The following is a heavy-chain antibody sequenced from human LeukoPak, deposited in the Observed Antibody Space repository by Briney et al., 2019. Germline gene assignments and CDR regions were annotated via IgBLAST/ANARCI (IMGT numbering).Heavy chain of an antibody. CDR1: GFTLSSYA. D-gene: IGHD6-6*01. Sequence: QPGGSLRLSCAASGFTLSSYAMHWVRQAPGKGLEWVSAISGSGGSTYYADSVKGRFTISRDNSKNTLYLQMNSLRAEDTAVYYCAKTVAARPNWFDPWGQGTLVTVSS. CDR3: AKTVAARPNWFDP. CDR2: ISGSGGST. J-gene: IGHJ5*02. V-gene: IGHV3-23*01.